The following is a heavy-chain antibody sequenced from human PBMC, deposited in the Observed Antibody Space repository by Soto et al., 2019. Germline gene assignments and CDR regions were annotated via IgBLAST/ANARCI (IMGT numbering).Heavy chain of an antibody. CDR1: GYTFTSYG. D-gene: IGHD4-17*01. CDR3: ARDKFNYGDYKAFDY. CDR2: ISAYNGNT. J-gene: IGHJ4*02. V-gene: IGHV1-18*01. Sequence: ASVKVSCKASGYTFTSYGISWVRQAPGQGLEWMGWISAYNGNTNCAQKLQGRVTMTTDASTSTAYMELRSLRSDDTAVYYCARDKFNYGDYKAFDYWGQGTLVTVSS.